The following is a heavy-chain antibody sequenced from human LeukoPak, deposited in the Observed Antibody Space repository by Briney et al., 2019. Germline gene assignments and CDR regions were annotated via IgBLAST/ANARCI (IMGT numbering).Heavy chain of an antibody. J-gene: IGHJ4*02. CDR3: ARDGGSSYEIDY. CDR2: ISKNLATV. CDR1: GFTFSSYS. V-gene: IGHV3-48*01. Sequence: GGSLRLSRAASGFTFSSYSFNWVRQAPGKGLEWVSYISKNLATVYYADSVKDRFTISRDNAKNSLYLQMNSLRPEDTAVYYCARDGGSSYEIDYRGQAAVVTVSS. D-gene: IGHD5-18*01.